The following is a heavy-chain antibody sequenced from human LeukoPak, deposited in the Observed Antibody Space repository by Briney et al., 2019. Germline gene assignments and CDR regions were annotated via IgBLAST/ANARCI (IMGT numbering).Heavy chain of an antibody. V-gene: IGHV3-7*01. D-gene: IGHD6-13*01. CDR3: AREWQGGIAAAGTRIEGDY. J-gene: IGHJ4*02. CDR1: GFSLSGYW. CDR2: LHADGNEK. Sequence: GGSLRLSCAAYGFSLSGYWMSWVRQAPGKGLEWVARLHADGNEKYFVHSVKGRFTVSRDNAKNSLYLQMNSLRVEDTAVYYCAREWQGGIAAAGTRIEGDYWGQGTLVAVSS.